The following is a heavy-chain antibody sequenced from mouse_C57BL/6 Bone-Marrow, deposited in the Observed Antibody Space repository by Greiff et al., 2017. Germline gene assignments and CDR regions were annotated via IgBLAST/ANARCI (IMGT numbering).Heavy chain of an antibody. CDR1: GFTFSSYT. V-gene: IGHV5-9*04. J-gene: IGHJ1*03. D-gene: IGHD1-1*01. Sequence: EVKLVESGGGLVKPGGSLKLSCAVSGFTFSSYTMSWVRQTLETRLQWVAAFSGGGGNTYYPASVKGRFTISRNNDKNIRDMQMSRLRSEDTAVYYSSRQVTTVVATRYFDVWGTGTTVTVSS. CDR3: SRQVTTVVATRYFDV. CDR2: FSGGGGNT.